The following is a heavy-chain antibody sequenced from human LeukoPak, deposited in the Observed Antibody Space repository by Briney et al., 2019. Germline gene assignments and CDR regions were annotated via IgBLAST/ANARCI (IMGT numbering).Heavy chain of an antibody. V-gene: IGHV2-5*02. J-gene: IGHJ3*01. CDR1: GFSLSTSGLG. CDR2: IYWDDDK. D-gene: IGHD3-10*01. CDR3: AHRLYYYGTGSYAFDF. Sequence: SGPTLVNPTQTLTLTCTFSGFSLSTSGLGVGWIRQTPGKALEWLALIYWDDDKSFSPSLKSRLTITKDTSKNQVVLTMTNMDPVDTATCYCAHRLYYYGTGSYAFDFWGQGTMVTVSS.